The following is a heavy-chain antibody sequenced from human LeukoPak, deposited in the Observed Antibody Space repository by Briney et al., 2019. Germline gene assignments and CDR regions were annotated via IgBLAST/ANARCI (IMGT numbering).Heavy chain of an antibody. CDR2: ISSSSSTI. J-gene: IGHJ3*02. CDR3: ARAVVTADDAFDI. CDR1: GFTFSSYS. V-gene: IGHV3-48*01. D-gene: IGHD2-21*02. Sequence: GGSLRLSCAASGFTFSSYSMNWVRQAPGKGLEWVSYISSSSSTIYYADSVKGRFTISRDNAKNSLYLQMNSLRAEDTAVYYCARAVVTADDAFDIWGQGTMVTVSS.